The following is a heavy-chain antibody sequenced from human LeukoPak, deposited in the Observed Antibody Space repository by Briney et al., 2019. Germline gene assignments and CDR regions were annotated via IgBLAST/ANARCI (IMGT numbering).Heavy chain of an antibody. V-gene: IGHV4-39*07. CDR1: GGSIRSSSYY. CDR2: ISYSGST. CDR3: ARLSLKVLEWSPTKGKETHYFDY. Sequence: SETLSLTCTVSGGSIRSSSYYWGWIRQPPGKGPEWIGSISYSGSTHYNPSLKSRVTILVDKSKNQFSLKLSSVTAADTAVYYCARLSLKVLEWSPTKGKETHYFDYWGQGTLVTVSS. D-gene: IGHD3-3*01. J-gene: IGHJ4*02.